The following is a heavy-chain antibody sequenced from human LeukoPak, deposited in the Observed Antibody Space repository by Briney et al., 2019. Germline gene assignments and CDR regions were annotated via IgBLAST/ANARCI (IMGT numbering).Heavy chain of an antibody. J-gene: IGHJ3*02. CDR3: ARDLDYYGSGSFFNI. CDR1: GYTFTAYS. V-gene: IGHV1-2*02. D-gene: IGHD3-10*01. CDR2: INPNSGGT. Sequence: GASVKVSGKASGYTFTAYSMHWVRQAPGQGLEWMGWINPNSGGTNYAQKFQGRVTMTRDTSITTAYMELSRLRSDYTAVYYCARDLDYYGSGSFFNIWGQGTMVTVSS.